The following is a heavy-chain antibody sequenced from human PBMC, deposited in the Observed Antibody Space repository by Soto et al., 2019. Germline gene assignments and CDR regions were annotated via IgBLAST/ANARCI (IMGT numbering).Heavy chain of an antibody. CDR3: TRAPVSGSYCFDF. CDR1: GGSVISGNYY. V-gene: IGHV4-61*01. CDR2: IFHTGTT. Sequence: SETLSLTCTVSGGSVISGNYYWSWIRQPPGKGLEWIGYIFHTGTTNYNPSLKSRVTISLDTSMNQFSLKLSSVTPADTAVYYCTRAPVSGSYCFDFWGQGTPVTVSS. D-gene: IGHD1-26*01. J-gene: IGHJ4*02.